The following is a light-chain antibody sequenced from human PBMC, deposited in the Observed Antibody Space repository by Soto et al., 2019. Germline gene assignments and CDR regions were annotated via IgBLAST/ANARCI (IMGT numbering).Light chain of an antibody. V-gene: IGKV3-11*01. CDR3: QQRSTWPPFT. CDR2: DAS. Sequence: GLRNSPATVSFQKMERATLSCRASKSVSNYLAWYQQKPGQAPRLLIYDASSRATGIPARFSGSRSGTVFALTISSLEPEDFAVYYCQQRSTWPPFTSGAGSMVDV. J-gene: IGKJ3*01. CDR1: KSVSNY.